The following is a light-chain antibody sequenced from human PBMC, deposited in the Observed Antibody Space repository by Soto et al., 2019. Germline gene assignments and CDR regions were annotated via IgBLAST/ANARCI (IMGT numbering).Light chain of an antibody. CDR2: AAS. V-gene: IGKV1-8*01. Sequence: AIRMTQSPSSFSASTGDRVTITCRASQGISSYLAWYQQKPGKAPKLLIYAASTWQTGVPSRFSGSGSGTDFTLTISCLQSEDFATYYCQQYYSYPLTFGGGTKVEIK. J-gene: IGKJ4*01. CDR3: QQYYSYPLT. CDR1: QGISSY.